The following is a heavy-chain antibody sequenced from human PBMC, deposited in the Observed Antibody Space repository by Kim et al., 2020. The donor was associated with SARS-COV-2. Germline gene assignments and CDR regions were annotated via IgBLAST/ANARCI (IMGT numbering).Heavy chain of an antibody. CDR2: IYYSGST. Sequence: SETLSLTCTVSGGSISSSSYYWGWIRQPPGKGLEWIGSIYYSGSTYYNPSLKSRVTISVDTSKNQFSLKLSSVTAADTAVYYCARDYFFDGFDSSGYFFDYWGQGTLVTVSS. D-gene: IGHD3-22*01. V-gene: IGHV4-39*07. CDR3: ARDYFFDGFDSSGYFFDY. CDR1: GGSISSSSYY. J-gene: IGHJ4*02.